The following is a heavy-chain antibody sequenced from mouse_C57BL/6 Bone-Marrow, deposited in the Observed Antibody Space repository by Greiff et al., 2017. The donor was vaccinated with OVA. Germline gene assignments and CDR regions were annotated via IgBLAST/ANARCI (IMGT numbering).Heavy chain of an antibody. V-gene: IGHV1-82*01. CDR2: IYPGDGDT. D-gene: IGHD2-4*01. Sequence: VQLQQSRPELVKPGASVKISCKASGYAFSSSWMNWVKQRPGKGLEWIGRIYPGDGDTNYNGKFKGKATLTADTSSNTAYMQLSSLTSEDSAVYFCVREDDYDGYFDVWGTGTTVTVSS. CDR1: GYAFSSSW. CDR3: VREDDYDGYFDV. J-gene: IGHJ1*03.